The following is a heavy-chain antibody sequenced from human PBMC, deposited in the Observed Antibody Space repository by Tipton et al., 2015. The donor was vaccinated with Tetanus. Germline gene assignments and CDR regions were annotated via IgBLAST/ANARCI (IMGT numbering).Heavy chain of an antibody. Sequence: VQLVQSGGEVKKPGESLKISCKGSGYIFNNYWIGWVRQKPGKGLEWMGIIYPGDSDTRYSPSFQCQVTISVDKSINTAYLQWSSLKASDSSMFYWARAHCTDGVCNFDFWGQGALVTVAP. D-gene: IGHD2-8*02. CDR2: IYPGDSDT. CDR3: ARAHCTDGVCNFDF. V-gene: IGHV5-51*01. J-gene: IGHJ4*02. CDR1: GYIFNNYW.